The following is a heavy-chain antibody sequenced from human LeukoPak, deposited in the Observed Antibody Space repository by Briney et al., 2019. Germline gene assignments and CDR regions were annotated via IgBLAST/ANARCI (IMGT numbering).Heavy chain of an antibody. V-gene: IGHV4-59*01. CDR1: GAFISTYY. J-gene: IGHJ2*01. D-gene: IGHD2-21*02. CDR2: IYYSGRP. Sequence: AETLSLICTVSGAFISTYYWNWIRQPPGKGLECLGYIYYSGRPNYNPSLRSRVTMSFDASNNQSSLKLTSVTAADTAVYYCARIGDTLYWHFDLWGRGTPVPVSS. CDR3: ARIGDTLYWHFDL.